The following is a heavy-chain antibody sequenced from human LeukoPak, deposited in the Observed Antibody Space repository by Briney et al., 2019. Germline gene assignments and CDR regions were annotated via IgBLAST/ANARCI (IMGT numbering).Heavy chain of an antibody. D-gene: IGHD3-16*01. CDR1: GGSISSYY. CDR3: ARETSQKGAHYMDV. CDR2: IYYSGYT. Sequence: SETLSLTCTGSGGSISSYYWSWIRQPPGKGLEWIGDIYYSGYTNYNPSLKSRVTISVDTSKNQFSLKLRSVTAADTAVYYCARETSQKGAHYMDVWGKGTTVTISS. J-gene: IGHJ6*03. V-gene: IGHV4-59*01.